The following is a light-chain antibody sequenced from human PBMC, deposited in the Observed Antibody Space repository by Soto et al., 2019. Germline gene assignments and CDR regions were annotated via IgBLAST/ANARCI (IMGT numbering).Light chain of an antibody. V-gene: IGKV1-33*01. J-gene: IGKJ5*01. CDR2: DAA. CDR1: EKINKW. Sequence: DIQKTQSPSALAASVRDRGSITRKASEKINKWLAWYQQKPGRAPVLLIYDAANLATGVPPRFSGSGSGRDFTLTISSLQPEDIAAYYCQQYDRLPITFGQGTRLEIK. CDR3: QQYDRLPIT.